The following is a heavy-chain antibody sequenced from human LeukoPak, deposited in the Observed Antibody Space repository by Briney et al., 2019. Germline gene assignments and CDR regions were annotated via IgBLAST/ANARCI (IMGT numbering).Heavy chain of an antibody. D-gene: IGHD3/OR15-3a*01. CDR1: GFTFSNYA. Sequence: GGSLRLSCAASGFTFSNYAMSWVRQAPGKGLEWVSAISGSGGSTYYADSVKGRFTISRDNSKNTLYLQMNSLRAEDTAVYYCARSPFGLVEEYYFDYWGQGTLVTVSS. CDR3: ARSPFGLVEEYYFDY. CDR2: ISGSGGST. V-gene: IGHV3-23*01. J-gene: IGHJ4*02.